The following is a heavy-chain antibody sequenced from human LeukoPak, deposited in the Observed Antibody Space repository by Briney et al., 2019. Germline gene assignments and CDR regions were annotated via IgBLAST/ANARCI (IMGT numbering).Heavy chain of an antibody. Sequence: GGSLRLSCAVSGFTFDDYGMSWVRQAPGKGLEWVSGINWNGGSTGYADSVKGRFTISRDNAKESLYLQMNSLRAEDTALYYCAREGNQAYFDYWGQGTLVTVSS. CDR2: INWNGGST. D-gene: IGHD1-14*01. CDR1: GFTFDDYG. V-gene: IGHV3-20*04. CDR3: AREGNQAYFDY. J-gene: IGHJ4*02.